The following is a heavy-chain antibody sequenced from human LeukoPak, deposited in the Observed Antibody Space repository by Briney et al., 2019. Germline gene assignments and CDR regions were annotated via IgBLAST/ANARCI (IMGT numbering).Heavy chain of an antibody. Sequence: GGYLRLSCTASGFSFSGHWMHWARQLPGKGLVWVSRISPTWSTTSYADSVKGRFTVSRDNAKNTLYLQVNNLRAEDTAVYYCARGPNSNWSGLDFWGQGTLLTVSS. CDR2: ISPTWSTT. V-gene: IGHV3-74*01. CDR1: GFSFSGHW. D-gene: IGHD6-6*01. CDR3: ARGPNSNWSGLDF. J-gene: IGHJ4*02.